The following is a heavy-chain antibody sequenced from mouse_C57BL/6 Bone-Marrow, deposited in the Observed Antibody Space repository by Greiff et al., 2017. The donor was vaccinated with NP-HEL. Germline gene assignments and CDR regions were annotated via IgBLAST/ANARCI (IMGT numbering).Heavy chain of an antibody. V-gene: IGHV3-1*01. CDR3: ARDIGGYYGAY. D-gene: IGHD2-3*01. Sequence: DVKLVESGPGMVKPSQSLSLTCTVTGYSITSGYDWHWIRHFPGNKLEWMGYISYSGSTNYNPSLKSRISITHDTSKNHFFLKLNSVTTEDTATYYCARDIGGYYGAYWGQGTLVTVSA. J-gene: IGHJ3*01. CDR2: ISYSGST. CDR1: GYSITSGYD.